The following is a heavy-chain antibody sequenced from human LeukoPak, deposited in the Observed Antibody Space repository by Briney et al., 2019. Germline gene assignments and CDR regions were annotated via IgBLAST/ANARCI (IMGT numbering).Heavy chain of an antibody. CDR2: IYYGGCT. CDR3: AIAYVNTGGHFDS. J-gene: IGHJ4*02. D-gene: IGHD4-17*01. CDR1: GGSISSYY. Sequence: SETLSLTCTVSGGSISSYYWSWIRQPPGKGLEWIGYIYYGGCTNYNPSLNTRLIISVDTSKNQFSLKLSSVTAAHTAVYYCAIAYVNTGGHFDSWGQGTLVTVSS. V-gene: IGHV4-59*01.